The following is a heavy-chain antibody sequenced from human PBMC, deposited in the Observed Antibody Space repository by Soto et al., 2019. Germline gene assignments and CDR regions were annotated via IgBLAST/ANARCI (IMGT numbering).Heavy chain of an antibody. CDR1: GGTFSSYA. CDR2: IIPIFGTA. D-gene: IGHD6-6*01. J-gene: IGHJ4*02. Sequence: ASVKVSCKASGGTFSSYAISWVRQAPGQGLEWMGGIIPIFGTANYAQKFQGRVTITADESTSTAYMELSSLRSEDTAVYCCARDLVYSSLYYFDYWGQGTLVTVSS. CDR3: ARDLVYSSLYYFDY. V-gene: IGHV1-69*13.